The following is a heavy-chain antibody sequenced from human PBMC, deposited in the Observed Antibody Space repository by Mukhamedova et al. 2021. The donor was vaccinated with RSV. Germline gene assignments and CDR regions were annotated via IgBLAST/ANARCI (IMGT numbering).Heavy chain of an antibody. CDR1: G. Sequence: GMHWVRQAPGKGLEWLTVISSDGTVKIDADSVRGRFTISRDDSKNTLYLQMNSLRSEDTAVYFCATEGDGAPLRYAFDSAGQ. J-gene: IGHJ3*02. CDR2: ISSDGTVK. D-gene: IGHD5-12*01. V-gene: IGHV3-30*03. CDR3: ATEGDGAPLRYAFDS.